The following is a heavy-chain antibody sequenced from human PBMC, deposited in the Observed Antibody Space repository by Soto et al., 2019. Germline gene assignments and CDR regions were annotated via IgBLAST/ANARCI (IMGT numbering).Heavy chain of an antibody. V-gene: IGHV1-69*13. D-gene: IGHD1-26*01. CDR1: GGTFSSYA. J-gene: IGHJ6*02. CDR3: ARDKRSGGSYASYYYYGMDV. Sequence: ASVKVSCKASGGTFSSYAISWVRQAPGQGLEWMGGIIPIFGTANYAQKFQGRVTITADESTSTAYMELSSLRSEDTAVYYCARDKRSGGSYASYYYYGMDVWGQGTTVTVSS. CDR2: IIPIFGTA.